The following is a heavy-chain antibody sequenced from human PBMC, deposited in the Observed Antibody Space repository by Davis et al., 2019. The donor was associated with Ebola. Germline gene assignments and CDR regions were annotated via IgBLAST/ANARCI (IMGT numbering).Heavy chain of an antibody. J-gene: IGHJ4*02. CDR2: IWYDGSNK. CDR3: ARDLFLGYSYGAFDY. V-gene: IGHV3-33*01. D-gene: IGHD5-18*01. CDR1: GFTFSSYG. Sequence: PGGSLRLSCAASGFTFSSYGMHWVRQAPGKGLEWVAVIWYDGSNKYYADSVKGRFTISRDNSKNTLYLQMNSLRAEDTAVYYCARDLFLGYSYGAFDYWGQGTLVTVSS.